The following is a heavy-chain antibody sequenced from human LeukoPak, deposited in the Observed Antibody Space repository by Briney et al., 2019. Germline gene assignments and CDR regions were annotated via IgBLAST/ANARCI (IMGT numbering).Heavy chain of an antibody. CDR3: ERQPSGTAAFDI. CDR2: IYYSGNT. J-gene: IGHJ3*02. Sequence: SETLSLTCAVFGGSINSYYWSWIRQPPGKGLEGIGYIYYSGNTNYNPSFKSRVTISVDTSKNQFSLKLSSVTAADTAIYYCERQPSGTAAFDIWGQGTMVTVSS. D-gene: IGHD1-14*01. CDR1: GGSINSYY. V-gene: IGHV4-59*08.